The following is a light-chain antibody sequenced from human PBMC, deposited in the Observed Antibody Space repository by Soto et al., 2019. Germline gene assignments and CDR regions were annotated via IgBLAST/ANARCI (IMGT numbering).Light chain of an antibody. Sequence: EIVVTQSPDSLAVSLGERATINCKSSQSVLYSSNNKNYLAWYQQKPRQPPKLLINWASTRESGVPDRFSGSGSGTDFTLNISSLQAEDVEVYYCQQYYNTPLTFGGGTKVDIK. V-gene: IGKV4-1*01. CDR2: WAS. CDR3: QQYYNTPLT. CDR1: QSVLYSSNNKNY. J-gene: IGKJ4*01.